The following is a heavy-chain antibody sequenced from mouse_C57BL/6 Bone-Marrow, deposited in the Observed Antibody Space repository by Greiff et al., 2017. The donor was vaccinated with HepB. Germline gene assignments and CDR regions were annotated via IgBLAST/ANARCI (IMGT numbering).Heavy chain of an antibody. CDR2: INPYNGGT. CDR1: GYTFTDYY. J-gene: IGHJ2*01. CDR3: AIDLPGYDGFDY. D-gene: IGHD2-2*01. V-gene: IGHV1-19*01. Sequence: EVQLQQSGPVLVKPGASVKMSCKASGYTFTDYYMNWVKQSHGKSLEWIGVINPYNGGTSYNQKFKGKATLTVDKSSSTAYMELNSLTSEDSAVYYCAIDLPGYDGFDYWGQGTTLTVSS.